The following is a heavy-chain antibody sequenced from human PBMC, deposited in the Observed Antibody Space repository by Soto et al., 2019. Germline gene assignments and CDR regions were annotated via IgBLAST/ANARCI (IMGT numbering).Heavy chain of an antibody. CDR1: GYTFTSYG. J-gene: IGHJ5*02. CDR3: ARDPFLLIAVGGWFDP. V-gene: IGHV1-18*01. CDR2: ISAYNGNT. Sequence: QVQLVQSGAEVKKPGASVKVSCKASGYTFTSYGISWVRQAPGQGLEWKGWISAYNGNTNYAQKLQGRVTMTTDTSTSTAYMELRSLRSDDTAVYYCARDPFLLIAVGGWFDPWGQGTLVTVSS. D-gene: IGHD6-19*01.